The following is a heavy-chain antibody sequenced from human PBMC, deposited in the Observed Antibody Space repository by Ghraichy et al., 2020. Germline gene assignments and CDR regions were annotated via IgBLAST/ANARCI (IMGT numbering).Heavy chain of an antibody. CDR1: GGSISSGSYY. CDR2: IHYSGNT. J-gene: IGHJ4*02. D-gene: IGHD5-12*01. V-gene: IGHV4-61*01. CDR3: ARDGGYSGNDWVGQFDS. Sequence: SETLSLTCTVSGGSISSGSYYWTWLRQPPGKGLEWIGYIHYSGNTNYNPSLKSRVAISLDTSKNQFSLRLSSVTAADTAVYYCARDGGYSGNDWVGQFDSWGQGTLVTVSS.